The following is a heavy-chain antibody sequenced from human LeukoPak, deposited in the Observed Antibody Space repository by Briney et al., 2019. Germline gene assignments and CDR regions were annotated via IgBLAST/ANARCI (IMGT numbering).Heavy chain of an antibody. Sequence: PGGSLRLSCAASGFTFSSYSMNWVRQAPGKGLEWVSSISSSSSHIYYADSVKGRFTISRDNAKNSLYLQMNSLRAEDTAVYYCARAQSGSGAFDIWGQGTMVTVSS. CDR1: GFTFSSYS. V-gene: IGHV3-21*01. CDR3: ARAQSGSGAFDI. D-gene: IGHD1-26*01. J-gene: IGHJ3*02. CDR2: ISSSSSHI.